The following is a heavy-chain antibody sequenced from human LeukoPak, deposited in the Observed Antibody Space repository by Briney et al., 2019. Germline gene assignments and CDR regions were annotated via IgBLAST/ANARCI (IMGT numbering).Heavy chain of an antibody. D-gene: IGHD3-3*01. J-gene: IGHJ5*02. CDR3: ARLRFLEWHGNNWFDP. CDR2: IYYSGST. CDR1: GGSISSYY. Sequence: PSETLSLTCTVSGGSISSYYWSWIRQPPGKGLEWIGYIYYSGSTNYNPSLKSRVTISVDTSKNQFSLKLSSVTAADTAVYYCARLRFLEWHGNNWFDPWGQGTLVTVSS. V-gene: IGHV4-59*01.